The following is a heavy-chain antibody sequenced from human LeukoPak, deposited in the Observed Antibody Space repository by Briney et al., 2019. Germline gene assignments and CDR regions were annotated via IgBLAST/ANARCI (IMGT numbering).Heavy chain of an antibody. V-gene: IGHV1-69*04. D-gene: IGHD6-19*01. J-gene: IGHJ4*02. CDR2: IIPILGIA. CDR1: GGTFSSYA. Sequence: ASVKVSCKASGGTFSSYAISWVRQAPGQGLEWMGRIIPILGIANYAQKFQGRVTITADKSTSTAYMELSSLRSEDTAVYYCARTGIAVAGIDYWDQGTLVTVSS. CDR3: ARTGIAVAGIDY.